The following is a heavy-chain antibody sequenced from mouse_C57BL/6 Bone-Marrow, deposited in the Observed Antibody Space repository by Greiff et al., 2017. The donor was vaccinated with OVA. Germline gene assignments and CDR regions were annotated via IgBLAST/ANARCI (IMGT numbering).Heavy chain of an antibody. CDR3: ARHPIYYYGSSPNWYFDV. CDR1: GFTFSDYY. J-gene: IGHJ1*03. CDR2: ISNGGGST. D-gene: IGHD1-1*01. Sequence: EVQGVESGGGLVQPGGSLKLSCAASGFTFSDYYMYWVRQTPEKRLEWVAYISNGGGSTYYPDTVKGRFTISRDNAKNTLYLQMSRLKSEDTAMYYCARHPIYYYGSSPNWYFDVWGTGTTVTVSS. V-gene: IGHV5-12*01.